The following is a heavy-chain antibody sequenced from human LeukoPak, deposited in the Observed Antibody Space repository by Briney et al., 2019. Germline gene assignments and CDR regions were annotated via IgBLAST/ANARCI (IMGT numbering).Heavy chain of an antibody. D-gene: IGHD1-14*01. CDR2: INAVDTNT. CDR1: GFTFSSYA. Sequence: GGSLRLSCAASGFTFSSYAMTSVRQAPGKGLEWVPKINAVDTNTYYADSVKGRFTVSRDNSKYTLYLQMNSLRAEDTAGYYCSKQFLETSWGQGTLVTVSS. V-gene: IGHV3-23*01. CDR3: SKQFLETS. J-gene: IGHJ4*02.